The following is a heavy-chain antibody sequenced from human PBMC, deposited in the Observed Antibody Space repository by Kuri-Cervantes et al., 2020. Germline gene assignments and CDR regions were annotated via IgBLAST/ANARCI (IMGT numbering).Heavy chain of an antibody. CDR3: ARDYGGNSLLTFLDY. CDR2: INHSGST. D-gene: IGHD4-23*01. J-gene: IGHJ4*02. Sequence: GSLRLSCAVYGGSFSGYYWSWIRQPSGKGLEWIGEINHSGSTNYNPSLKSRVTISVDTSKNQFSLKLSSVTAADTAVYYCARDYGGNSLLTFLDYWGQGTLVTVSS. V-gene: IGHV4-34*01. CDR1: GGSFSGYY.